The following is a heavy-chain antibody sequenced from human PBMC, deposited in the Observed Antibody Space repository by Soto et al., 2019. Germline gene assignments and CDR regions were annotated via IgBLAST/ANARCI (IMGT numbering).Heavy chain of an antibody. D-gene: IGHD1-26*01. CDR3: AXXXXXEPTDY. Sequence: QVQLVQSGAEVKKPGASVKVSCKASGYTFTSXXXXXXXXXXXXGLEWMGWISAYNGNTNYAQKLQGRVTMTTDTXXXXXXXXXXXXXXXXXXXXXXAXXXXXEPTDYWGQGTLVTVSS. V-gene: IGHV1-18*01. CDR1: GYTFTSXX. CDR2: ISAYNGNT. J-gene: IGHJ4*02.